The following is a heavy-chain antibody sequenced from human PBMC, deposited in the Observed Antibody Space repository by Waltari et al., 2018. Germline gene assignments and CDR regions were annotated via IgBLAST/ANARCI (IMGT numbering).Heavy chain of an antibody. CDR3: ARDPPPYSGYDPPVY. Sequence: QLQLQESGPGLVKPSETLSLTCTVSGGSISSSSYYWGWIRQPPGKGLEWIGSIYYSGCPYYNPSLKSRVTISVDTSKNQFSLKLSSVTAADTAVYYCARDPPPYSGYDPPVYWGQGTLVTVSS. V-gene: IGHV4-39*07. CDR1: GGSISSSSYY. CDR2: IYYSGCP. J-gene: IGHJ4*02. D-gene: IGHD5-12*01.